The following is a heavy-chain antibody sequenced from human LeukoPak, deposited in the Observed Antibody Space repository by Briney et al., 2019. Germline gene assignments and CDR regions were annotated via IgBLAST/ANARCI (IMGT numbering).Heavy chain of an antibody. CDR1: GYTFTELS. CDR2: FDPEDGET. CDR3: ATDAAVYDSSGYYYVY. V-gene: IGHV1-24*01. D-gene: IGHD3-22*01. Sequence: ASVKVSCKASGYTFTELSMHWVRQAPGKGLEWMGGFDPEDGETIYAQQFQGRITMTEDTSTDTAYMELSSLRSEDTAVYYCATDAAVYDSSGYYYVYWGQGTLVTVSS. J-gene: IGHJ4*02.